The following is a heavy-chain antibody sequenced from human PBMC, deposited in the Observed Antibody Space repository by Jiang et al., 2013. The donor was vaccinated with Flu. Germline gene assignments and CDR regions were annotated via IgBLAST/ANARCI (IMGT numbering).Heavy chain of an antibody. J-gene: IGHJ6*02. CDR3: ARARFNNWSFDYYGLDV. Sequence: GSGLVKAFGDPFLSHALSLVSPSLILIGPGSASPQGRGWSGIGEVKHGGGANSVPSLKSRVTISLDTSKNELSLELSSVTAADTAVYYCARARFNNWSFDYYGLDVWGQGTTVTVSS. V-gene: IGHV4-34*01. D-gene: IGHD1-20*01. CDR1: VSPSLIL. CDR2: VKHGGGA.